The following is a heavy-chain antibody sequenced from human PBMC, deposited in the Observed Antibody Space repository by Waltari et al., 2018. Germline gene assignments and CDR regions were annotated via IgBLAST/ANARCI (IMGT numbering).Heavy chain of an antibody. J-gene: IGHJ4*02. Sequence: EVQLVQSGAEVKKPGQSLRISCEGSGYPFTSYWINWVRQVPGKGLEWMGRIDPSDSETNYSPSFQGHVSISVDNSITTAYLQWSSLKPSDTATYYCARGVGSPGDYWGQGTPVTVSS. V-gene: IGHV5-10-1*03. CDR3: ARGVGSPGDY. CDR1: GYPFTSYW. D-gene: IGHD3-10*01. CDR2: IDPSDSET.